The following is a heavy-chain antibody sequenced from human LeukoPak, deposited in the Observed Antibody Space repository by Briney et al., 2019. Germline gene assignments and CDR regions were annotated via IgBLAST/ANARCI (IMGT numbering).Heavy chain of an antibody. CDR1: GGSISSYY. D-gene: IGHD2-2*01. J-gene: IGHJ5*02. Sequence: PSETLSLTCTVSGGSISSYYWSWIRQPAGKGLEWIGRIYTSGSTNYNPSLKSRVTMSVDTSKNQFSLKLSSVTAADTAVYYCARAAVSPYCSSTSCPNWFDPWGQGTLVTVSS. CDR3: ARAAVSPYCSSTSCPNWFDP. V-gene: IGHV4-4*07. CDR2: IYTSGST.